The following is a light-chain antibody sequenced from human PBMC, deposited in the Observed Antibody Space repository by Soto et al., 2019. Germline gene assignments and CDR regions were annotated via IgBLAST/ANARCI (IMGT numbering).Light chain of an antibody. Sequence: EIVLTQSPGTLSLSPGERATLSCRASQSINSNYLAWYQQTPGQAPRLLIYDTSTRATGIPDRFSGSGSGTDFTLTISRLEPEDFALYYCQQYGGSPPYTFGQGTNLEIK. CDR1: QSINSNY. J-gene: IGKJ2*01. CDR2: DTS. V-gene: IGKV3-20*01. CDR3: QQYGGSPPYT.